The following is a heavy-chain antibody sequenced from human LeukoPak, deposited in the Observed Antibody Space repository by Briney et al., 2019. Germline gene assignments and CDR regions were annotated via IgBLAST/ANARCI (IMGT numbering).Heavy chain of an antibody. J-gene: IGHJ4*02. CDR2: INHSGST. CDR1: GGSFSGYY. CDR3: ARGRKVNYYGSGSYYKYFDY. V-gene: IGHV4-34*01. D-gene: IGHD3-10*01. Sequence: PSETLSLTCAVHGGSFSGYYWSWIRQPPGKGLEWIGEINHSGSTNYNPSLKSRVTISVDTSKNQFSLKLSSVTAADTAVYYCARGRKVNYYGSGSYYKYFDYWGQGTLVTVSS.